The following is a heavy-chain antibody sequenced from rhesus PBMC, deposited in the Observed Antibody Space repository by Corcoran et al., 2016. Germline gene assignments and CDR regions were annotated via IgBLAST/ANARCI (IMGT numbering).Heavy chain of an antibody. CDR3: ARYRGWNNVDY. CDR1: GGSFSSHW. Sequence: QVQLQESGPGLVKPSETLSLTCAVPGGSFSSHWWRGIRQPQGKGLEWIGEIKGNGGSTNHNPSLKCRVTILKDASKNQFSLKLSSVTAADTAVYYCARYRGWNNVDYWGQGVLVTVPS. J-gene: IGHJ4*01. CDR2: IKGNGGST. V-gene: IGHV4-80*01. D-gene: IGHD1-20*01.